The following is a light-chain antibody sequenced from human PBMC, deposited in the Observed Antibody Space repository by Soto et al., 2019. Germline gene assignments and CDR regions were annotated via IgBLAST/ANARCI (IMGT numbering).Light chain of an antibody. CDR3: QKYNSAPFT. CDR1: QVISNF. V-gene: IGKV1-27*01. CDR2: AAS. Sequence: DIPMTQSPSSLSASVGDRVTITCRASQVISNFLVWVQQKPAKDPNLLIYAASTLQSGVPSRFSGSGSGKDFTLTISSLQPEDVGTYCCQKYNSAPFTFGRGTTVEVK. J-gene: IGKJ3*01.